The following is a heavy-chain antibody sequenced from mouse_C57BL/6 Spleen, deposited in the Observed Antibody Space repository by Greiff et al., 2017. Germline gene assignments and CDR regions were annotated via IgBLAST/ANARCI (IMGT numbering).Heavy chain of an antibody. Sequence: VQLQQSGPVLVKPGASVKMSCKASGYTFTDYYMNWVKQSHGKSLEWIGVINPYNGGTSYNQKFKGKATLTVDKSSSTAYMELNSLTSEDSAVYYCARVDGHFDYWGQGTTLTVSS. CDR3: ARVDGHFDY. CDR2: INPYNGGT. J-gene: IGHJ2*01. V-gene: IGHV1-19*01. CDR1: GYTFTDYY. D-gene: IGHD2-3*01.